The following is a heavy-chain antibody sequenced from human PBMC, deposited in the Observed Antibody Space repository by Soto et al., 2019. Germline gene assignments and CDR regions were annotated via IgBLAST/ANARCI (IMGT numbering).Heavy chain of an antibody. CDR3: ARVPFGDYQLLSYFDY. CDR2: IHYGGSP. Sequence: QVQLQESGPGLVKPSQTLSLTCTVSGGSVSSGSYHWSWIRQHPGKGLEWIGYIHYGGSPYYNPSLKSRVTMSIDTSKNQFSLNLSSVTAADTAVYFCARVPFGDYQLLSYFDYWGQGTLVTVS. V-gene: IGHV4-31*03. D-gene: IGHD2-2*01. J-gene: IGHJ4*02. CDR1: GGSVSSGSYH.